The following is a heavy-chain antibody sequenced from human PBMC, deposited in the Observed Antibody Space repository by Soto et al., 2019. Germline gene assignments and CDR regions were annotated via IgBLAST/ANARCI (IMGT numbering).Heavy chain of an antibody. V-gene: IGHV3-74*01. CDR2: IYNDGTYS. J-gene: IGHJ4*02. D-gene: IGHD3-10*01. CDR1: EFTFSNYG. Sequence: GGSLRLSCAASEFTFSNYGMHWVRQAPGKGLVWISRIYNDGTYSDYADSVRGRFTISRDNVNDTLYLQMNNLRAEDSGLYYCTRGPRPISTGTGAYWGQGTQVTVSS. CDR3: TRGPRPISTGTGAY.